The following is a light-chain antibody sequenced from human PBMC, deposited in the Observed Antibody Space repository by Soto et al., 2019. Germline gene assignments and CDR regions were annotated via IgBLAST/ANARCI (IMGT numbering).Light chain of an antibody. CDR1: SNDVGGYNY. CDR2: EVS. V-gene: IGLV2-8*01. J-gene: IGLJ2*01. Sequence: QSVLTQPPSASGSPGQSVTISCTGTSNDVGGYNYVSWYQQHPGKAPKLMNHEVSKRPSGVPDRFSGSKSGNTASLTVSGLLTEDEADYYCSSYGGANTVVFGGGTKLTVL. CDR3: SSYGGANTVV.